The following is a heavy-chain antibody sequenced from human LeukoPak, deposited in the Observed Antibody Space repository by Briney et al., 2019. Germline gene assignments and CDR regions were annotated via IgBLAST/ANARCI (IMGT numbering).Heavy chain of an antibody. V-gene: IGHV4-34*01. CDR3: ARHEWDYFDY. D-gene: IGHD2-8*01. Sequence: SETLSLTCAVYGGSFSGYYWSWIRQPPGKGLEWIGEINHSGSTNYNPSLKSRVTISVDTSKNQFSLKLSSVTAADTAVYYCARHEWDYFDYWGQGTLVTVSS. CDR2: INHSGST. J-gene: IGHJ4*02. CDR1: GGSFSGYY.